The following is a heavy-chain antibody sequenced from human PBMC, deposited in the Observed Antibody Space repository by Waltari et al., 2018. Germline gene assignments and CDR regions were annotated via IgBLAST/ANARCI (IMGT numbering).Heavy chain of an antibody. CDR2: ISHTGST. V-gene: IGHV4-59*01. J-gene: IGHJ4*02. CDR3: ARQDYYGYFDY. CDR1: GDSISNYY. D-gene: IGHD3-10*01. Sequence: QVQLKESGPGLVKPSETLSLTCTVSGDSISNYYWSWIRQPPGRGLELIGYISHTGSTSYNPALKRRVTISVDTTRNQFSLKLSSVTAADTAVYYCARQDYYGYFDYWGQGTLVTVSS.